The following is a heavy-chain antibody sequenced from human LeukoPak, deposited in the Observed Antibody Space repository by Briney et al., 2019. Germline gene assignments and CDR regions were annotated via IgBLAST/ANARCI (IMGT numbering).Heavy chain of an antibody. D-gene: IGHD4-17*01. Sequence: SETLSLTCTVSGGSISSSNFYWGWIRQPPGKGLEWIGSIYYSGSTYYNPSLKSRVTISVDTSKNQFSLKLSSVTAADTAVYYCARDIYGRFDYWGQGTLVTVSS. CDR2: IYYSGST. CDR3: ARDIYGRFDY. V-gene: IGHV4-39*07. CDR1: GGSISSSNFY. J-gene: IGHJ4*02.